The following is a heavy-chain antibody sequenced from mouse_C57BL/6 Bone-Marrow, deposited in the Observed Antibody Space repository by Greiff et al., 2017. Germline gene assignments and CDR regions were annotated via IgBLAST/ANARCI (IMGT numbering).Heavy chain of an antibody. CDR3: TTGGLLRRGY. CDR2: IDPENGDT. V-gene: IGHV14-4*01. D-gene: IGHD1-2*01. Sequence: VQLQQPGAELVRPGASVKLSCTASGFNIKDDYMHWVKQRPEQGLEWIGWIDPENGDTEYASKFQGKATITADTSSNTAYLQLSSLTSEDTAVYYGTTGGLLRRGYWGQGTTLTVSS. J-gene: IGHJ2*01. CDR1: GFNIKDDY.